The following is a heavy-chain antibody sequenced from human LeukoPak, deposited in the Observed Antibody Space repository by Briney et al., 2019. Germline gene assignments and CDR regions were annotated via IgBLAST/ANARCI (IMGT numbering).Heavy chain of an antibody. CDR3: TRVIQNYYYMDV. D-gene: IGHD5-18*01. V-gene: IGHV3-49*04. CDR2: IRSKAYGGTT. J-gene: IGHJ6*03. Sequence: GGSLRLSCTASGFTFGDYVMSWVRQAPGKGLEWVGFIRSKAYGGTTEYAASVKGRFTISRDDSKSIAYLQMNSLKTEDTAVYYCTRVIQNYYYMDVWGKGTTVTISS. CDR1: GFTFGDYV.